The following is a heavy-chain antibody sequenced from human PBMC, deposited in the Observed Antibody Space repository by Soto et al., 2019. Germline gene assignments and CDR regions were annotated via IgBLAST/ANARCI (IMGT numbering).Heavy chain of an antibody. CDR3: VRGRRDSMILLLKTPFDV. CDR2: INHSGST. V-gene: IGHV4-34*01. Sequence: SETLSLTCAVYGGSFSAYYWSWIRQPPGKGLEWIGEINHSGSTNYNPSLKSRVTISVDTSKNQFSLKLSSVTAADTAVYYCVRGRRDSMILLLKTPFDVWGQGTAVT. J-gene: IGHJ3*01. D-gene: IGHD3-22*01. CDR1: GGSFSAYY.